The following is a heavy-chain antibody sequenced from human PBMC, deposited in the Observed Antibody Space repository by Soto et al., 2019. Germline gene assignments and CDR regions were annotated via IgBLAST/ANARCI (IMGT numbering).Heavy chain of an antibody. J-gene: IGHJ5*02. V-gene: IGHV3-30-3*01. CDR2: ISYDGSNK. Sequence: GGSLRLSCAASGFTFSSYAMHWVRQAPGKGLEWAAVISYDGSNKYYADSVKGRFTISRDNSKNTLYLQMNSLRAEDTAVYYCARDLTGTTVGWFDPWGQGTLVTVSS. D-gene: IGHD1-7*01. CDR1: GFTFSSYA. CDR3: ARDLTGTTVGWFDP.